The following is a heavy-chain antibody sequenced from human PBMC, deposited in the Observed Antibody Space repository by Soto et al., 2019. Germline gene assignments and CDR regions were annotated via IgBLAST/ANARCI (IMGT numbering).Heavy chain of an antibody. V-gene: IGHV4-30-4*01. CDR3: ARDSSSSVGPSLGDAFDI. CDR2: IYYSGST. D-gene: IGHD6-6*01. Sequence: QVQLQESGPGLVKPSQTLSLTCTVSGGSISSGDYYWSWIRQPPGKGLEWIGYIYYSGSTYYNPSLKSRVTISVDTSKNQFSLKLSSVTAADTAVYYCARDSSSSVGPSLGDAFDIWGQGTMVTVSS. CDR1: GGSISSGDYY. J-gene: IGHJ3*02.